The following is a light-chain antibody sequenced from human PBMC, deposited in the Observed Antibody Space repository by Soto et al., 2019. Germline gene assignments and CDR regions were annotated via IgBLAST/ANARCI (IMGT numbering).Light chain of an antibody. J-gene: IGKJ5*01. CDR1: QSVSSK. CDR2: GAS. CDR3: HQYNNWPPIT. Sequence: EIVLTQSPATLSLSPGERAALSCRASQSVSSKLAWYQQKPGQAPRLLIYGASTRATGIPARFSGSGSGTEFILTISSLQSEDFGVYYCHQYNNWPPITFGQGTRLEIK. V-gene: IGKV3-15*01.